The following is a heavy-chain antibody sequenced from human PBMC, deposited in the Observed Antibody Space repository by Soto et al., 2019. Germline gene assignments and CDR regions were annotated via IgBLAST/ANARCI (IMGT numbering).Heavy chain of an antibody. CDR2: TTAFSGNA. CDR1: GYIFTSYG. D-gene: IGHD4-17*01. CDR3: ARLMTMVTTNYFDY. V-gene: IGHV1-18*01. J-gene: IGHJ4*02. Sequence: QVELVQSGSEVKKPGASVKVSCKASGYIFTSYGISWLRQAPGQGLEWLGGTTAFSGNAIYAQRFQGRVTMTTDTSTSTAYMELRSLRYDDTAVYYCARLMTMVTTNYFDYWGQGTLVSVSS.